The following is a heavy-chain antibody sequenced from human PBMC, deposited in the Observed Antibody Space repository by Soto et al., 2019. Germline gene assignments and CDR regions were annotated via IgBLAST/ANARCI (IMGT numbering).Heavy chain of an antibody. Sequence: LKRSCEGRGENDTGYWRWSVHHEKEKGLECMGIIYPGDSDTRYSPSFQGHVTITVDKPTSTAYLQWNTLKASDTAMYYCAIGYSSSWHYSGMDVWGKGTTVPVSS. CDR1: GENDTGYW. CDR3: AIGYSSSWHYSGMDV. V-gene: IGHV5-51*04. D-gene: IGHD6-13*01. CDR2: IYPGDSDT. J-gene: IGHJ6*04.